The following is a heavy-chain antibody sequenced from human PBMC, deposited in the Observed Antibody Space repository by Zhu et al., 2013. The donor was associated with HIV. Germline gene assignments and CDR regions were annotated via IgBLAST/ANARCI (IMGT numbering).Heavy chain of an antibody. CDR2: ITAYNGYT. D-gene: IGHD6-19*01. V-gene: IGHV1-18*01. CDR3: ARGKCSGNGCPGDWFDP. Sequence: QVQLVQSGAEVKKPGASVKVSCKTSNYTFSRDGITWVRRVPGQGLEWMGWITAYNGYTNYAQKFQGRVTMTTDTSTSTAYMELRSLRSDDTAVYFCARGKCSGNGCPGDWFDPVGSGNPGHRLL. CDR1: NYTFSRDG. J-gene: IGHJ5*02.